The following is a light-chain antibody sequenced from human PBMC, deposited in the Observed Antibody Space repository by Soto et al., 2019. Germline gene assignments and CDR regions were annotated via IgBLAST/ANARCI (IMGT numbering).Light chain of an antibody. CDR1: QGISNF. CDR2: AAS. J-gene: IGKJ4*01. V-gene: IGKV1-9*01. Sequence: IQLTQSPSSLSASVGYRVTITCRASQGISNFLARYKQKPGKAPKLLIYAASTLQSGVPSRFSGSASGTEFTLTISSLQPDDFATYYCQQYDAYPLTFGGGTKVDIK. CDR3: QQYDAYPLT.